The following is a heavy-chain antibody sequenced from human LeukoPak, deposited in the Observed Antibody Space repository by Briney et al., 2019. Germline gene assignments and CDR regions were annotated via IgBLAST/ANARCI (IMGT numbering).Heavy chain of an antibody. CDR3: AQQPKPQSPRQWELQFDY. Sequence: SGPTLVKPTQTLTLTCTVAGFSLSTSGVGVGWIRQPPGKALEWLALIYWNDDKRYSPSLKSRLTITKDTSKNQVVLTMTNMDPVDTATYYCAQQPKPQSPRQWELQFDYWGQGTLVTVSS. V-gene: IGHV2-5*01. CDR1: GFSLSTSGVG. D-gene: IGHD1-26*01. CDR2: IYWNDDK. J-gene: IGHJ4*02.